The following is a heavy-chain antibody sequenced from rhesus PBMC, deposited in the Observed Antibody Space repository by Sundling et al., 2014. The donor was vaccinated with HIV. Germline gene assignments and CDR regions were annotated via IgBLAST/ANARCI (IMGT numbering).Heavy chain of an antibody. J-gene: IGHJ4*01. CDR2: IYGRSINT. CDR3: AMPRGLAGPIDY. D-gene: IGHD1-1-1*01. V-gene: IGHV4S10*01. CDR1: GGSISDTYR. Sequence: QVQLQESGPGLVKPSETLSLTCAVSGGSISDTYRWTWIRQPPGKGLEWIGYIYGRSINTNYNPSLKSRVTISKDTSKNQFSLKLTSVTAADTAVYYCAMPRGLAGPIDYWGQGVLVTVSS.